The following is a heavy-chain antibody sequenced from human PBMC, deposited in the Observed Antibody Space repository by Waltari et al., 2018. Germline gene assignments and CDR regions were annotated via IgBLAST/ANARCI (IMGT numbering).Heavy chain of an antibody. CDR2: ISGYKCNT. CDR3: ARVPPPMITFGGVIPNYYYYMDV. D-gene: IGHD3-16*02. Sequence: QVQLVQSGDEVKKPGASVKVSCKASAYTFTSYGISWVLQAPGQGLEWMGWISGYKCNTNYAQKLQGRDTMTTDTSTSTAYMELRSLRSDDTAVYYCARVPPPMITFGGVIPNYYYYMDVWGKGTTVTVSS. CDR1: AYTFTSYG. J-gene: IGHJ6*03. V-gene: IGHV1-18*01.